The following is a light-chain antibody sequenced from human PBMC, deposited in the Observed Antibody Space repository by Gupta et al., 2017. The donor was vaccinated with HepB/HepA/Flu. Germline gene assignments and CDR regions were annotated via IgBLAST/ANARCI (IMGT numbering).Light chain of an antibody. V-gene: IGKV3-20*01. Sequence: EIVLTQSPGTLSLSPGERATLSCRASQSVSSSYLAWYQQKPGQAPRLLIYGASSRATGTPDRFSGSGSGTDFTLTISRLEPEDFAEYYCQQYGSSPWTFGQGTKVEIK. CDR1: QSVSSSY. J-gene: IGKJ1*01. CDR3: QQYGSSPWT. CDR2: GAS.